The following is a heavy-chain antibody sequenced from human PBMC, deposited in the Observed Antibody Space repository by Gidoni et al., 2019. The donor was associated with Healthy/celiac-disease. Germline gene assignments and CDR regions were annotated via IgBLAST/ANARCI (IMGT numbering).Heavy chain of an antibody. Sequence: EVQLFEAGGGLVPPGVSLSVSCADAGFTFSSYARSWVRQAPGKGLEWVSAISGSGGSTYYADSVKGRFTISRYNSKNTLYLQMNSLRAEDTAVYYCAKQAAGSYFDYWGQGTLVTVSS. V-gene: IGHV3-23*01. CDR2: ISGSGGST. J-gene: IGHJ4*02. CDR3: AKQAAGSYFDY. D-gene: IGHD6-13*01. CDR1: GFTFSSYA.